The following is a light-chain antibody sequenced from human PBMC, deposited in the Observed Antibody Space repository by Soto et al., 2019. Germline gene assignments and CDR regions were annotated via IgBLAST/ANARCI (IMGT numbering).Light chain of an antibody. CDR1: RSVRSSY. V-gene: IGKV3-20*01. J-gene: IGKJ2*01. Sequence: IVLTQSPGTLSLSPGERATLSCRASRSVRSSYLAWYQQKPGQAPRLLIYDSSRRATGIPDRFSGRGSGTDFTLTISRLEPEDLALYYCPQYVNSAYSFGQGTKLEIK. CDR3: PQYVNSAYS. CDR2: DSS.